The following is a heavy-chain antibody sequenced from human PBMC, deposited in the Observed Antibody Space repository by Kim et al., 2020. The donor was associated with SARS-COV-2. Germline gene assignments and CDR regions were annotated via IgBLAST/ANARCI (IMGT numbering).Heavy chain of an antibody. CDR1: GFTFSSYE. Sequence: GGSLRLSCAASGFTFSSYEMNWVRQAPGKGLEWVSYISSSGSTIYYADSVKGRFTISRDNAKNSLYLQMNSLRAEDTAVYYCARVELGAPYYDFWSGYYLPDYYYGMDVWGQGTTVTVSS. CDR3: ARVELGAPYYDFWSGYYLPDYYYGMDV. D-gene: IGHD3-3*01. J-gene: IGHJ6*02. CDR2: ISSSGSTI. V-gene: IGHV3-48*03.